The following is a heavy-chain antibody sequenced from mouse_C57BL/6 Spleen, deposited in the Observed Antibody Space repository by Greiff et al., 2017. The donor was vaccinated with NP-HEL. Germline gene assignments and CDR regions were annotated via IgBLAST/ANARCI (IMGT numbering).Heavy chain of an antibody. CDR3: ARRPLYGSSYGYFDV. V-gene: IGHV8-12*01. Sequence: QVQLKESGPGILQSSQTLSLTCSFSGFSLSTSGMGVSWIRQPSGKGLEWLAHIYWDDDKRYNPSLKSRLTISKDTSRNHVFLKITSVDTADTATYYCARRPLYGSSYGYFDVWGTGTTVTVSS. CDR1: GFSLSTSGMG. J-gene: IGHJ1*03. D-gene: IGHD1-1*01. CDR2: IYWDDDK.